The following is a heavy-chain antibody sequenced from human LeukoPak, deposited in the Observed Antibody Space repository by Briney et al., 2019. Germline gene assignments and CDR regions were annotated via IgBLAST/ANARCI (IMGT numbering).Heavy chain of an antibody. CDR3: ARSYLGGTYYDWFDP. CDR1: GGSISDYY. D-gene: IGHD1-26*01. Sequence: NPSETLSLTCTVSGGSISDYYWNWIRQPAGKGLEWIGRIYASGSTNYNPSLRSRATISVDKSKNQFSLKLTSATAADTAVYYCARSYLGGTYYDWFDPWGQGTLVTVSS. CDR2: IYASGST. J-gene: IGHJ5*02. V-gene: IGHV4-4*07.